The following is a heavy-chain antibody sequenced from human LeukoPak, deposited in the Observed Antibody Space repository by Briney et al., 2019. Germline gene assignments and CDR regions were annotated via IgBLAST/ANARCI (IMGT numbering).Heavy chain of an antibody. V-gene: IGHV1-46*01. D-gene: IGHD3-22*01. CDR1: GYTFTSYY. J-gene: IGHJ3*02. CDR2: INPSGGST. CDR3: ARPISNYYYDSSGYDGRDDAFDI. Sequence: ASVKVSCKASGYTFTSYYMHWVRQAPGQGLEWMGIINPSGGSTSYAQKFQGRVTMTRDTSTSTVHMELSSLRSEDTAVYYCARPISNYYYDSSGYDGRDDAFDIWGQGTMVTVSS.